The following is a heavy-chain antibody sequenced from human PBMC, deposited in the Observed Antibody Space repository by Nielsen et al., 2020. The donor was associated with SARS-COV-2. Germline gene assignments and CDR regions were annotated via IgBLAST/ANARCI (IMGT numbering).Heavy chain of an antibody. Sequence: GESLKISCAASGFTFSSYAMHWVRQAPGKGLEWVAVISYDGSNKYYADSVKGRFTISRDNSKNTLYLQMNSLRAEDTAVYYCAKDGTYYDFWSGYLDQRYYYYYYMDVWGKGTTVTVSS. CDR1: GFTFSSYA. CDR2: ISYDGSNK. CDR3: AKDGTYYDFWSGYLDQRYYYYYYMDV. V-gene: IGHV3-30-3*01. D-gene: IGHD3-3*01. J-gene: IGHJ6*03.